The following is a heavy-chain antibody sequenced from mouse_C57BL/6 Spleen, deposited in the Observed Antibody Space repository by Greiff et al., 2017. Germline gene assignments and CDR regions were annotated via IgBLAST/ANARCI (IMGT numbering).Heavy chain of an antibody. J-gene: IGHJ3*01. V-gene: IGHV14-1*01. CDR3: TTRGYGYDGEFAY. D-gene: IGHD2-2*01. CDR2: IDPEDGDT. Sequence: EVKLMESGAELVRPGASVKLSCTASGFNIQDYYMPWVKQRPEQGLEWIGRIDPEDGDTEYAPKFQGKATMTADTSSNTAYLQLSSLTSEDTAVYYCTTRGYGYDGEFAYWGQGTLVTVSA. CDR1: GFNIQDYY.